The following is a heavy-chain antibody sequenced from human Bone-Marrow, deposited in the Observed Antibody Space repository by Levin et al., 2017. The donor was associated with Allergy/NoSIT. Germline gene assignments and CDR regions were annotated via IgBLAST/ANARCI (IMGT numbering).Heavy chain of an antibody. CDR2: IYSGGST. V-gene: IGHV3-53*01. J-gene: IGHJ4*02. Sequence: GESLKISCAASGFTVSSNYMSWVRQAPGKGLEWVSVIYSGGSTYYADSVKGRFTISRDNSKNTLYLQMNSLRAEDTAVYYCARESYSSGWYVYWGQGTLVTVSS. CDR3: ARESYSSGWYVY. D-gene: IGHD6-19*01. CDR1: GFTVSSNY.